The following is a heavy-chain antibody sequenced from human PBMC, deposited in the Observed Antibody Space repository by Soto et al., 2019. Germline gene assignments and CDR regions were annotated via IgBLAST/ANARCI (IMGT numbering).Heavy chain of an antibody. J-gene: IGHJ4*02. Sequence: EVQLVESGGGLVQPGGSLRLSCAASGFTVSSNYMSWVRQAPGKGLEWVSVIYSGGSTYYADSVKGRFTISRHNSKNTLYLQMSSLRAEDTAVYYCARGYSSSWHYYFDYWGQGTLVTVSS. V-gene: IGHV3-53*04. CDR3: ARGYSSSWHYYFDY. CDR2: IYSGGST. D-gene: IGHD6-13*01. CDR1: GFTVSSNY.